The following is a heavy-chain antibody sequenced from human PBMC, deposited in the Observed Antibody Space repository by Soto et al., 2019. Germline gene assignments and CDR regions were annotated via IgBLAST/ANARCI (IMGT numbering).Heavy chain of an antibody. CDR2: IIPVFGTV. CDR3: AIYNPYTNSFGNWFDP. J-gene: IGHJ5*02. D-gene: IGHD6-13*01. Sequence: QVRLVQSGAEVKKPGSSVKVSCKASGGTFSNYAITWLRLAPGQGLEWLGGIIPVFGTVNYAQKFQGRVTIPADESTSIAYMELNRWRSEYTAVYYCAIYNPYTNSFGNWFDPWGQGTLVIVS. V-gene: IGHV1-69*01. CDR1: GGTFSNYA.